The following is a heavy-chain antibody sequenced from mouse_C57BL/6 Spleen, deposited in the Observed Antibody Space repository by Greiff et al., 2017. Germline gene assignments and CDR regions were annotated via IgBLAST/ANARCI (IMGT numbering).Heavy chain of an antibody. CDR1: GYTFTSYW. D-gene: IGHD3-2*02. CDR3: ARKGAQAPYAMDY. J-gene: IGHJ4*01. V-gene: IGHV1-52*01. Sequence: VQLQQSGAELVRPGSSVKLSCKASGYTFTSYWMHWVKQRPIQGLEWIGNIDPSDSETHYNQKFKDKATLTVDKSSSTAYMQLSSLTSEDSAVYYCARKGAQAPYAMDYWGQGTSVTVSS. CDR2: IDPSDSET.